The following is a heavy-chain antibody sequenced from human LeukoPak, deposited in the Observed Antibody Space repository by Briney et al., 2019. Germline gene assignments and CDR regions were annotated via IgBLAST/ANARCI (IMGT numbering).Heavy chain of an antibody. CDR2: ISYDGSNR. V-gene: IGHV3-30-3*01. J-gene: IGHJ4*02. Sequence: GGSLRLSCAASGFTFSRYAILWVRQAPGKGLDWVAVISYDGSNRYYADSVKDRFTISRDTSKNTVYLQMNSLRAGDTAVYYCARSNSGIYSHFDYWGQGTLVTVSS. CDR3: ARSNSGIYSHFDY. CDR1: GFTFSRYA. D-gene: IGHD1-26*01.